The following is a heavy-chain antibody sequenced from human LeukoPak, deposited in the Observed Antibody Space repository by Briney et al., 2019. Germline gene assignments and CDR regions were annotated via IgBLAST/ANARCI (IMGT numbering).Heavy chain of an antibody. D-gene: IGHD6-6*01. J-gene: IGHJ4*02. V-gene: IGHV4-59*08. Sequence: SETLSLTCSVSGGSISSYYWSWFRQPPGKGLEWIGYIYYGGSTNYNPSLKSRVTISVDTPKNQFSLKLSSVTAADTAVYYCARHLLIDYSSSASFDNWGQGTLVTVSS. CDR2: IYYGGST. CDR1: GGSISSYY. CDR3: ARHLLIDYSSSASFDN.